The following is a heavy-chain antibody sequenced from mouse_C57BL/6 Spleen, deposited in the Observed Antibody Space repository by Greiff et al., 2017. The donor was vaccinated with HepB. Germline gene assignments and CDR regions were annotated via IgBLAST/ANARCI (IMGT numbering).Heavy chain of an antibody. Sequence: VMLVESGAELVKPGASVKISCKASGYAFSSYWMNWVKQRPGKGLEWIGQIYPGDGDTNYNGKFKGKATLTADKSSSTAYMQLSSLTSEDSAVYFCARRGYSNYEDYFDYWGQGTTLTVSS. CDR1: GYAFSSYW. CDR2: IYPGDGDT. D-gene: IGHD2-5*01. J-gene: IGHJ2*01. V-gene: IGHV1-80*01. CDR3: ARRGYSNYEDYFDY.